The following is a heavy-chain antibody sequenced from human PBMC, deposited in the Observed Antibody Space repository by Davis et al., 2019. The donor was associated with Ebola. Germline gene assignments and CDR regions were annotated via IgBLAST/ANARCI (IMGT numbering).Heavy chain of an antibody. CDR1: GGSFSGYY. J-gene: IGHJ4*02. V-gene: IGHV4-34*01. D-gene: IGHD2-2*02. CDR2: INHSGST. CDR3: AKGYCSGTSCYNYFDY. Sequence: PSETLSLTCAVYGGSFSGYYWSWIRQPPGKGLEWIGEINHSGSTNYNPSLKSRVTISVDTSKNQFSLKLSSVTAADTAVYYCAKGYCSGTSCYNYFDYWGQGTLVTVSS.